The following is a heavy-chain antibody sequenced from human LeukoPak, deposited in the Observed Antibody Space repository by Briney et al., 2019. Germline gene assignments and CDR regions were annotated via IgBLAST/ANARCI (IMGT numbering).Heavy chain of an antibody. D-gene: IGHD4-23*01. J-gene: IGHJ4*02. Sequence: ASVKVSCKASGGTFSSYAISWVRQAPGQGLEWMGGIIPIFGTANYAQKFQGRVTITADESTSTAYMELSSLRSEDTAVYYCVRLTTVVTDDHYWGQGTLVTVSS. V-gene: IGHV1-69*13. CDR2: IIPIFGTA. CDR1: GGTFSSYA. CDR3: VRLTTVVTDDHY.